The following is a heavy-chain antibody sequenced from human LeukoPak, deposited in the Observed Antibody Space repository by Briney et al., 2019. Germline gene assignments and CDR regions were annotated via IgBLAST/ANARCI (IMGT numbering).Heavy chain of an antibody. V-gene: IGHV3-49*04. CDR3: ARDIGRKYKIFDY. CDR2: IRSKAYGGTT. Sequence: GGSLRLSCTASGFTFGDYAMSWVRQAPGKGLEWVGFIRSKAYGGTTEYAASVKGRFTISRDDSKSIAYLQMNSLKTEDTAVYYCARDIGRKYKIFDYWGQGTLVTVSS. D-gene: IGHD1-1*01. CDR1: GFTFGDYA. J-gene: IGHJ4*02.